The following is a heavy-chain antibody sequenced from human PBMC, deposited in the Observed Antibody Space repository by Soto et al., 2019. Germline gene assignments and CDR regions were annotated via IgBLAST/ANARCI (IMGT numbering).Heavy chain of an antibody. J-gene: IGHJ1*01. CDR1: GYIFTAYS. D-gene: IGHD2-15*01. CDR3: AREGNCSDGICYSEYFQR. V-gene: IGHV1-46*01. Sequence: ASVKVSCKASGYIFTAYSMHWVRQAPGQGLEWMGVVNPSGGSTNYAQKFQGRITMTRDTSTGTVYMDLSSLTSEDTAVYYCAREGNCSDGICYSEYFQRWGQGTPVTVSS. CDR2: VNPSGGST.